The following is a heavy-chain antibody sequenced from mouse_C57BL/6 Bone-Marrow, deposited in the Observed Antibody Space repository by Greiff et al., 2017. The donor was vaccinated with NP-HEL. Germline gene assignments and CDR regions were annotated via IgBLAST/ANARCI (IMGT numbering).Heavy chain of an antibody. D-gene: IGHD2-3*01. CDR2: ISSGGDYI. CDR1: GFTFSSYA. J-gene: IGHJ2*01. CDR3: TREGGDGYYPSYFDY. V-gene: IGHV5-9-1*02. Sequence: EVQLVESGEGLVKPGGSLKLSCAASGFTFSSYAMSWVRQTPEKRLEWVAYISSGGDYIYYADTVKGRFTISRDNARNTLYLQMSSLKSEDTAMYYCTREGGDGYYPSYFDYWGQGTTLTVSS.